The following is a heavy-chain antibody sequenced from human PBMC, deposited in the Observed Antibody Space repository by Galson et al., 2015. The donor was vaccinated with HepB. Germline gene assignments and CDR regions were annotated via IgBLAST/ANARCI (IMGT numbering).Heavy chain of an antibody. CDR3: AKGAYSSGWSDLDY. CDR1: GFTFSSYA. CDR2: ISGSGGST. J-gene: IGHJ4*02. D-gene: IGHD6-19*01. V-gene: IGHV3-23*01. Sequence: SLRLSCAASGFTFSSYAMSWVRQAPGKGLEWVSAISGSGGSTYYADSVKGRFTISRDNSKNTLYLHMNSLRAEDTAVYFCAKGAYSSGWSDLDYWGQGTLVTV.